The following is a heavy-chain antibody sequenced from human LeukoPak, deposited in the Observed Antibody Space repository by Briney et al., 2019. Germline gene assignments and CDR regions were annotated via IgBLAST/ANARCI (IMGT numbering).Heavy chain of an antibody. CDR2: ISSSSTTI. V-gene: IGHV3-48*01. CDR3: AREEVGGHENFDY. Sequence: GGSLRLSCAASGFTFAAYAMNWVRQAPGKGLEWLSYISSSSTTIYYADSVKGRFTISRDNAKNSLYLQMNSLRVEDTAVYHCAREEVGGHENFDYWGQGTLVTVSS. CDR1: GFTFAAYA. J-gene: IGHJ4*02.